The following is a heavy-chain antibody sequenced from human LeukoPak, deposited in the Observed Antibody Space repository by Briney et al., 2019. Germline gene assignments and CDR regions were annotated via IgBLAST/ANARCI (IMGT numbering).Heavy chain of an antibody. CDR3: ARTLYIAAVPGGFDY. V-gene: IGHV1-2*02. J-gene: IGHJ4*02. Sequence: ASVNVSCKASGYTFTGYYMHWVRQAPGQGREWMGWINPNSGGTNYAQTFQGRVTMTRDTSISTAYMELSRLRSDDTALYYCARTLYIAAVPGGFDYWGQGTLVTVSS. CDR2: INPNSGGT. CDR1: GYTFTGYY. D-gene: IGHD6-13*01.